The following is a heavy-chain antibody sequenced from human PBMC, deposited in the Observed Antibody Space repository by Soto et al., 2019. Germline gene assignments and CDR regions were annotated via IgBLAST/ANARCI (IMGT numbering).Heavy chain of an antibody. Sequence: QVHLVQSGAEVRKPGSSVKVSCKASGGTFRNHGINWVRQAPGQGLEWVGAFIPILGTTNYAPKFQGRVTITADEFTSTAYLRLRSLRSEDSAIYFLARGLLRLGELSFGSFDYWGQGTLVTVSS. CDR3: ARGLLRLGELSFGSFDY. CDR2: FIPILGTT. CDR1: GGTFRNHG. V-gene: IGHV1-69*01. J-gene: IGHJ4*02. D-gene: IGHD3-16*01.